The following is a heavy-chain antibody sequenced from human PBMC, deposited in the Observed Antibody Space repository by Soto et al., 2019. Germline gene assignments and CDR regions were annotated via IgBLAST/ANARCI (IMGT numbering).Heavy chain of an antibody. CDR3: AGGLLRYFSDH. CDR2: IYAADST. J-gene: IGHJ4*02. V-gene: IGHV3-66*01. Sequence: GGPLRLSCAASGFTVNNNYMSWVRQVPGRGLEWVSSIYAADSTFYADSVRGRFTISRDNSQNTVYLQMNSLRAEDTAVYFCAGGLLRYFSDHWGQGTLVTVSS. D-gene: IGHD2-15*01. CDR1: GFTVNNNY.